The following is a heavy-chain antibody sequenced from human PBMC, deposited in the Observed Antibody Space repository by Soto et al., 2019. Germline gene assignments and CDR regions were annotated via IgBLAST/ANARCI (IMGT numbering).Heavy chain of an antibody. D-gene: IGHD1-26*01. J-gene: IGHJ6*02. CDR3: ARDPTVGAAYYYYGMDV. V-gene: IGHV1-3*01. Sequence: QVKLVQSGAEVKKPGASVKVSCKASGYTFTSYAMHWVRQAPGQRLEWMGWINAGNGNTKYSQKFQGRVTITRDTSASTAYMELSSLRSEDTAVYYCARDPTVGAAYYYYGMDVWGQGTTVTVSS. CDR2: INAGNGNT. CDR1: GYTFTSYA.